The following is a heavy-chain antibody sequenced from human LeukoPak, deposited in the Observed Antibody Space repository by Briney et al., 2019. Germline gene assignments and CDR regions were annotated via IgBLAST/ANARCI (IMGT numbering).Heavy chain of an antibody. V-gene: IGHV4-59*01. CDR1: GGSISSYY. CDR3: ARVSGGSYNWFDP. Sequence: PSETLSPTCTVSGGSISSYYWSWIRQPPGKGLEWIGYIYYSGSTNYNPSLKSRVTISVDTSKNQFSLKLSSVTAADTAVYYCARVSGGSYNWFDPWGQGTLVTVSS. CDR2: IYYSGST. D-gene: IGHD1-26*01. J-gene: IGHJ5*02.